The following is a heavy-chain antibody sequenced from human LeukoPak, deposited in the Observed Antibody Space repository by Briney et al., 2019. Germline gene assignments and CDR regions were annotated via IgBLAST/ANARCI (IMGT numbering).Heavy chain of an antibody. CDR2: ISSSSSTI. CDR1: GFTFSSYS. J-gene: IGHJ5*02. CDR3: ARGGNWNLGDWFDP. Sequence: GGSLRLSCAASGFTFSSYSMNWVRQAPGKGLEWVSYISSSSSTIYYADSVKGRFTISRDNAKNSLYLQMNSLRAEDTAVYYCARGGNWNLGDWFDPWGQGTLVTVSS. V-gene: IGHV3-48*01. D-gene: IGHD1-1*01.